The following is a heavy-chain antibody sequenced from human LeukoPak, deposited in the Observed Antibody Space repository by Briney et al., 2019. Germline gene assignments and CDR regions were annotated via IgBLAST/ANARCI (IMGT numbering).Heavy chain of an antibody. CDR2: IYYSGST. CDR3: ARGYYYYYMDV. CDR1: DYSITRGYY. J-gene: IGHJ6*03. Sequence: SETLSLTCTVSDYSITRGYYWGWIRPPPGKGLEWIGYIYYSGSTNYNPSLKSRVTISVDTSKNQFSLKLRSVTAADTAVYYCARGYYYYYMDVWGKGTTVTISS. V-gene: IGHV4-61*01.